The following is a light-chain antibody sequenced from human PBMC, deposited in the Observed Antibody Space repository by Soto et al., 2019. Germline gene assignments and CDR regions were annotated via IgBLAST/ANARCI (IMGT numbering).Light chain of an antibody. V-gene: IGKV1-5*01. J-gene: IGKJ1*01. CDR1: QSISSW. Sequence: VQMTQSTSTLSASVGHTVTIACRASQSISSWLAWYQQKQGKAPKVLIFDASSLESGVPSRFSGSGYATEFNLTISSLQTDDFATYYCQQYSTYPWTFGQGTKVDI. CDR2: DAS. CDR3: QQYSTYPWT.